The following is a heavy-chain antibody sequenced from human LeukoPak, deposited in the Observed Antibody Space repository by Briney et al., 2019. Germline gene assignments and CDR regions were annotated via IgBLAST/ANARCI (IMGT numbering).Heavy chain of an antibody. J-gene: IGHJ6*04. CDR3: AELGITMIGGV. D-gene: IGHD3-10*02. V-gene: IGHV3-23*01. CDR2: VSGGGGST. CDR1: GFTFSNSA. Sequence: GGSLRLSCAASGFTFSNSAMSWVRQAPGKGLEWVSTVSGGGGSTYNADSVKGRFTIARDNSENTLYLQMNSLRAEDTAVSYCAELGITMIGGVWGKGTTVTISS.